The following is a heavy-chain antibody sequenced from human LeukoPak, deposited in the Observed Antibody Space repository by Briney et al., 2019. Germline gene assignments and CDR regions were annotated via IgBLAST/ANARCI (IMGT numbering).Heavy chain of an antibody. V-gene: IGHV3-64D*06. J-gene: IGHJ4*02. CDR3: VKPALRTSESYHYYFDY. CDR1: GFTFSSYA. CDR2: ISSNGGST. Sequence: GGSLRLSCSASGFTFSSYAMHWVRQAPGKGLEYVSAISSNGGSTYYADSVKGRFTISRDNSKNTLYLQMSSLRAEDTAVYYCVKPALRTSESYHYYFDYWGQGTLVTVSS. D-gene: IGHD1-26*01.